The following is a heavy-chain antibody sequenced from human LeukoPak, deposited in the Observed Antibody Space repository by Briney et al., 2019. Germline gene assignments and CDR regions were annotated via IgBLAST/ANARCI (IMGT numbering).Heavy chain of an antibody. J-gene: IGHJ1*01. V-gene: IGHV1-46*01. CDR2: INPSGGST. Sequence: GASVKVSCKASGYTFTNYYMHWVRQAPGQGLEWMGIINPSGGSTSYAQKFQGRVTMTRDKSTSTAYMELSSLRSEDTAVYYCARVEDNYYDSSRYFQHWGQGTLVTVSS. CDR3: ARVEDNYYDSSRYFQH. D-gene: IGHD3-22*01. CDR1: GYTFTNYY.